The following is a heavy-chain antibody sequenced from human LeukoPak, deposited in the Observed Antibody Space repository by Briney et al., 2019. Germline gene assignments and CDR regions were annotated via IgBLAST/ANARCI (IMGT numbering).Heavy chain of an antibody. CDR2: INHSGST. CDR1: GYSISSGYY. J-gene: IGHJ4*02. D-gene: IGHD6-13*01. Sequence: SSETLSLTCTVSGYSISSGYYWGWIRQPPGKGLEWIGEINHSGSTNYNPSLKSRVTISVDTSKNQFSLKLSSVTAADTAVYYCARVRRYAAAADYWGQGTLVTVSS. V-gene: IGHV4-38-2*02. CDR3: ARVRRYAAAADY.